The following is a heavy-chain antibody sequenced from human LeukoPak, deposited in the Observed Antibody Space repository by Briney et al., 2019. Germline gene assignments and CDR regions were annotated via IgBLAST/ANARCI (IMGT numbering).Heavy chain of an antibody. CDR1: GASISSYY. J-gene: IGHJ4*02. Sequence: SETLSLTCTVSGASISSYYWSWIRQPPGKGLEWIGYTSYSGSTNYNPSLKSRVTISADTSKNQVSLTLSSVTAADTAVYYFARHPELYFFDYWGQGTLVTVSS. CDR2: TSYSGST. CDR3: ARHPELYFFDY. D-gene: IGHD3-10*01. V-gene: IGHV4-59*08.